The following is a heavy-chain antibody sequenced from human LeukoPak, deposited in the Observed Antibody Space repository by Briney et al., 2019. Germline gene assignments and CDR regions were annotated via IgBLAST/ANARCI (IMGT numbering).Heavy chain of an antibody. V-gene: IGHV1-46*01. CDR1: GYTFTSYY. J-gene: IGHJ4*02. CDR2: INPSGGST. Sequence: ASVKVSCKASGYTFTSYYMHGVRQAPGQGLEGMGIINPSGGSTSYAQKFQGRVTMTRDMSTSTVYMELSSLRSEDTAVYYCARAGGYCGRISCPYYFDYWGQGSLVAVSS. D-gene: IGHD2-15*01. CDR3: ARAGGYCGRISCPYYFDY.